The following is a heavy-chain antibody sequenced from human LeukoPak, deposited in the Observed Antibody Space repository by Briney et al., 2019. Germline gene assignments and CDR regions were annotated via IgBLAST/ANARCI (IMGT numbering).Heavy chain of an antibody. Sequence: ASVKVSCKASGYTLSSYAMNWVRQAPGQGLEWMGWINTNSGNPTYAQGFTGRFVFSLDTSVSTAYLQISSLKAEDTAVYYCVIGDHLITDDAFDIWGQGTMVTVSS. J-gene: IGHJ3*02. CDR1: GYTLSSYA. D-gene: IGHD3-22*01. CDR2: INTNSGNP. V-gene: IGHV7-4-1*02. CDR3: VIGDHLITDDAFDI.